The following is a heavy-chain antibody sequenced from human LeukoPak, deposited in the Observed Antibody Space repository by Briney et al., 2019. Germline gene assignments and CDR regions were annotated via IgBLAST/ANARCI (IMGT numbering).Heavy chain of an antibody. V-gene: IGHV1-69*01. CDR2: IIPIFGTA. CDR1: GGTFSSYA. CDR3: ARDLPHLRYCSSTSCPSAEYFQH. J-gene: IGHJ1*01. Sequence: SVKDSCKASGGTFSSYAISWVRQAPGQGLEWMGGIIPIFGTANYAQKFQGRVTITADESTSTAYMELSSLRSEDTAVYYCARDLPHLRYCSSTSCPSAEYFQHWGQGTLVTVSS. D-gene: IGHD2-2*01.